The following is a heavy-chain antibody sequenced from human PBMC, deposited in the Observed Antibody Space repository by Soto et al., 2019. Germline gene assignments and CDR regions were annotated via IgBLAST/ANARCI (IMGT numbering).Heavy chain of an antibody. V-gene: IGHV3-23*01. Sequence: EVQLLESGGGLVQPGGSLRLSCAASGFSFSIYAMTWVRQAPGKGLEWVSTFSGSGDGSYYADSVKGRFTISRDNSKNTLYLQMNSLRADDTARYCCAKPYYYGSATGPDAFDIWGLGTMVTVSS. CDR1: GFSFSIYA. D-gene: IGHD3-10*01. CDR2: FSGSGDGS. CDR3: AKPYYYGSATGPDAFDI. J-gene: IGHJ3*02.